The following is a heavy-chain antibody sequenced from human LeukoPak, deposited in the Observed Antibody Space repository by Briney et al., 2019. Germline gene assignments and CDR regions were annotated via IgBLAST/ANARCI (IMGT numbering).Heavy chain of an antibody. CDR2: IYYSGST. CDR1: GGSISGSSYY. CDR3: ARLTVMFFSRQLVAFDI. J-gene: IGHJ3*02. D-gene: IGHD6-13*01. Sequence: PSETLSLTCTVSGGSISGSSYYWGWIRQPPGKGLEWIGSIYYSGSTYYNPSLKSRVTISVDTSKNQFSLKLSSVTAADTAVYYCARLTVMFFSRQLVAFDIWGQGTMVTVSS. V-gene: IGHV4-39*01.